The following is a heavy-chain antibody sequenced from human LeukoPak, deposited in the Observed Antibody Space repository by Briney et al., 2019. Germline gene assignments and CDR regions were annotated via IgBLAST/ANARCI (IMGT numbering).Heavy chain of an antibody. D-gene: IGHD3-10*01. CDR1: GFTFSSYG. J-gene: IGHJ1*01. Sequence: GGSLRLSCAAPGFTFSSYGMSWVRQAPGKGLEWVSAISGSGGSTYYADSVKGRFTISRDNSKNTLYLQMNSLRAEDTAVYYCATLWFGELSYFQHWGQGTLVTVSS. CDR3: ATLWFGELSYFQH. CDR2: ISGSGGST. V-gene: IGHV3-23*01.